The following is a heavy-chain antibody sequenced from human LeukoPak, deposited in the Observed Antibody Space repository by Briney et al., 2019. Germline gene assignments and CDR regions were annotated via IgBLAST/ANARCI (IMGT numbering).Heavy chain of an antibody. CDR3: ARDNPYLTSYCSGGSCSR. CDR2: INHSGST. J-gene: IGHJ4*02. V-gene: IGHV4-34*01. D-gene: IGHD2-15*01. Sequence: SETLSLTCAVYGGSFSGYYWSWIRQPPGKGLEWIGEINHSGSTNYNPSLKSRVTISLDTSKNHFSLNLSSVTAADTAVYYCARDNPYLTSYCSGGSCSRWGQGTLVTVSS. CDR1: GGSFSGYY.